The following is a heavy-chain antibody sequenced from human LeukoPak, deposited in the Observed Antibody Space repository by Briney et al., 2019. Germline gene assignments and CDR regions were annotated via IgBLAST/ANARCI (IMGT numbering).Heavy chain of an antibody. J-gene: IGHJ5*02. CDR3: ARHIAAAAKWLDP. CDR2: ISGDTGDT. CDR1: GYTFSNYD. V-gene: IGHV1-18*01. D-gene: IGHD6-13*01. Sequence: AAVKVSCKASGYTFSNYDITWVRQAPGQGLEWMGWISGDTGDTNYAQNLQGRLTMTTDTSTSTGYMELRSLRSDDTAVYYCARHIAAAAKWLDPWGQGTLVIVSS.